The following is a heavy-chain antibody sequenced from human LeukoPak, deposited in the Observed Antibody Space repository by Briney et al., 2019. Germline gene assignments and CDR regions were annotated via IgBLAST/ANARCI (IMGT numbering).Heavy chain of an antibody. CDR1: GGTFSSYA. D-gene: IGHD2-21*02. V-gene: IGHV1-69*05. CDR2: IIPIFGTA. J-gene: IGHJ5*02. CDR3: ARDRSLTGLGVTMNWFDP. Sequence: GASVKVSCKASGGTFSSYAISWARQAPGQGLEWMGGIIPIFGTANYAQKFQGRVTITTDESTSTAYMELSSQRSEDTAVYYCARDRSLTGLGVTMNWFDPWGQGTLVTVSS.